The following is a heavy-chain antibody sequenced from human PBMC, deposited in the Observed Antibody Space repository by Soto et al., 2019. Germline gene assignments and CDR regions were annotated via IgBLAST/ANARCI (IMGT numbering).Heavy chain of an antibody. CDR1: GGSISSGGYY. Sequence: SETLSLTCTVSGGSISSGGYYWGWIRQPPGKGLEWIGSIYYSGSTYYNPSLKSRVTISLDTSKNQFSLKLSSVTAADTAVYYCARGSSIAGLYYGMDVWGQGTTLTVSS. J-gene: IGHJ6*02. CDR2: IYYSGST. D-gene: IGHD6-6*01. CDR3: ARGSSIAGLYYGMDV. V-gene: IGHV4-39*07.